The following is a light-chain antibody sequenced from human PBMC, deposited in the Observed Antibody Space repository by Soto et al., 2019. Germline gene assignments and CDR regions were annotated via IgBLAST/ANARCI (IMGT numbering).Light chain of an antibody. Sequence: QSVLTHPPSVSAAPGQKVTISCSGSNSNIGETHVSWYQQFPGTAPKLLIYDNDKRPSGIPDRFSGSKSGTSATLGITGLQTGDAADYHCAAWDISLTGVVFGGGTKVTVL. CDR1: NSNIGETH. V-gene: IGLV1-51*01. J-gene: IGLJ2*01. CDR2: DND. CDR3: AAWDISLTGVV.